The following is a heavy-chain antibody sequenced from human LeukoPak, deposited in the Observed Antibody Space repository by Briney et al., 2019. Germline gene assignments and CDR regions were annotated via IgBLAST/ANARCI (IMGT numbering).Heavy chain of an antibody. CDR1: GFTFSSYA. V-gene: IGHV3-23*01. D-gene: IGHD3-10*01. J-gene: IGHJ6*02. CDR3: ARDRVYYGMDV. Sequence: GGSLRLSCAASGFTFSSYAMSWVRQAPGKGLEWVSAISADASSTYYADSVEGRFTISRYNSKNTLYLQMNSLRAEDTAVYYCARDRVYYGMDVWGQGTTVTVSS. CDR2: ISADASST.